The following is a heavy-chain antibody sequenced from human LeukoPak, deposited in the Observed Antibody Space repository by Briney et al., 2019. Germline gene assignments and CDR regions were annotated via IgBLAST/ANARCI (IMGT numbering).Heavy chain of an antibody. V-gene: IGHV1-46*01. CDR3: ARSGSNYYYGMDA. CDR1: GYSFTKYY. CDR2: INPSGCGR. D-gene: IGHD2-8*01. Sequence: ASVKVSCKASGYSFTKYYMHWVRQAPGQGLEWMAIINPSGCGRSCAQKFQGRVTMTTDTSTTTVYMELSSLRSEDTAVYYCARSGSNYYYGMDAWGQGTTVTVSS. J-gene: IGHJ6*02.